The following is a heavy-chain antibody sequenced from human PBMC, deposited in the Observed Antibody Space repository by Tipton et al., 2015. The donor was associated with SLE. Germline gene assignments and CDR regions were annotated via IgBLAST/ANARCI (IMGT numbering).Heavy chain of an antibody. CDR2: INHSGST. V-gene: IGHV4-34*01. D-gene: IGHD6-19*01. CDR1: GGSISGYY. J-gene: IGHJ4*02. CDR3: AREQSPVALFDY. Sequence: TLSLTCTVSGGSISGYYWSWIRQPPGKGLEWIGEINHSGSTNYNPSLKSRVTISVDTSKNQFSLKLSSVTAADTAVYYCAREQSPVALFDYWGQGTLVTVSS.